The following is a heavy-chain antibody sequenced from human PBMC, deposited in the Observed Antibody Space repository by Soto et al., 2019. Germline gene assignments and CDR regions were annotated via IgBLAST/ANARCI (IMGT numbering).Heavy chain of an antibody. J-gene: IGHJ6*02. V-gene: IGHV1-18*01. CDR3: ARGTMVRGYYYCYGMDV. CDR2: ISAYNGNT. Sequence: QVQLVQSGAEVKKPGASVKVSCKASGYTFTSYGISWVRQAPGQGLEWMGWISAYNGNTNYAQKLQGRVTMTTDTSTSTAYMELRRLRSDDTAVYYCARGTMVRGYYYCYGMDVWGQGTTVTVSS. CDR1: GYTFTSYG. D-gene: IGHD3-10*01.